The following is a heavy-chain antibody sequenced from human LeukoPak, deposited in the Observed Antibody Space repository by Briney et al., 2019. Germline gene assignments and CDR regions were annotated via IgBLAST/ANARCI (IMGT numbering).Heavy chain of an antibody. J-gene: IGHJ3*02. Sequence: EGSLRLSCAASGFTFDDYGMSWVRQAPGKGLEWVSGINWNGGSTYYADSVKGRFTISRDNSKNTLYLQMNSLRAEDTAVFYCAKDRDDYVWGSYLGAFDIWGQGTMVTVSS. D-gene: IGHD3-16*01. CDR3: AKDRDDYVWGSYLGAFDI. V-gene: IGHV3-20*04. CDR2: INWNGGST. CDR1: GFTFDDYG.